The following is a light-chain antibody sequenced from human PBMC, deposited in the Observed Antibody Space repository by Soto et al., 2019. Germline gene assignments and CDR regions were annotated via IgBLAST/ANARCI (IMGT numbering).Light chain of an antibody. Sequence: QPVLTQSPSASASLGASVKVTCTLSSGHSTYAIAWHQQQPEKGPRYLMKVYSDGSHIKGDGIPDRFSGSSSGAERYLTISSLQSEDEADYYCQTWGTGIVLFGGGTQLTVL. CDR2: VYSDGSH. V-gene: IGLV4-69*01. J-gene: IGLJ3*02. CDR1: SGHSTYA. CDR3: QTWGTGIVL.